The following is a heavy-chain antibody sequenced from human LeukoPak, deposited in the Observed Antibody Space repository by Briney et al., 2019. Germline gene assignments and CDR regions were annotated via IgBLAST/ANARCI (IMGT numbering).Heavy chain of an antibody. CDR2: INPNRGGT. CDR1: GYTFNNYF. Sequence: GASVKVSCKASGYTFNNYFMHWVRQAPGQGLEWMGRINPNRGGTSYAQTFQDRVTMTWDTSISTAYMELSSLRSDDTAIYYCARDRQSGSHDGAVNYWGQGTLVTVSS. CDR3: ARDRQSGSHDGAVNY. J-gene: IGHJ4*02. V-gene: IGHV1-2*06. D-gene: IGHD1-26*01.